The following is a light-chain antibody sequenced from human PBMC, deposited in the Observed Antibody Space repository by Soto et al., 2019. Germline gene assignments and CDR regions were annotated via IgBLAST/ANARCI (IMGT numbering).Light chain of an antibody. CDR2: DFS. Sequence: DLQLTQSPSTLAASVGDGVTITCRASQSISSXLAWYQQKPRKAPKLLIVDFSSLERGVPSRLSATVSGTEFSLTITSLQPEDFANYYCQQLFDSTITFGQGTRLEIK. J-gene: IGKJ5*01. CDR3: QQLFDSTIT. CDR1: QSISSX. V-gene: IGKV1-5*01.